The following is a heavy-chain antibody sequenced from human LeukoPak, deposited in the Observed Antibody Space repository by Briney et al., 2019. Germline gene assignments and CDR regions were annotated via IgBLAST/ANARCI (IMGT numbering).Heavy chain of an antibody. CDR2: INSDGSTT. CDR1: GFTFSSYW. J-gene: IGHJ4*02. CDR3: AKDIGYYDSSGYYDY. D-gene: IGHD3-22*01. Sequence: GGSLRLSCAASGFTFSSYWMHWVRQAPGKGLVWVSRINSDGSTTTYADSVKGRFTISRDNAKNTLYLQMHSLRAEDTAVYYCAKDIGYYDSSGYYDYWGQGTLVTVSS. V-gene: IGHV3-74*01.